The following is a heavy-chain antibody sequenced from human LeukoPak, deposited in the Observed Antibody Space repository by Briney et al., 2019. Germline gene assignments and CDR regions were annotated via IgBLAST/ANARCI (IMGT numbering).Heavy chain of an antibody. CDR2: IYYSGST. D-gene: IGHD2-15*01. J-gene: IGHJ4*02. CDR1: GGSISSSSYY. V-gene: IGHV4-39*07. CDR3: ARGVANYFDY. Sequence: SETLSLTCTVSGGSISSSSYYWGWIRQPRGKGLEWIGSIYYSGSTYYNPSLKSRATISVDTSKNQFSLKLSSVTAADTAVYYCARGVANYFDYWGQGTLVTVSS.